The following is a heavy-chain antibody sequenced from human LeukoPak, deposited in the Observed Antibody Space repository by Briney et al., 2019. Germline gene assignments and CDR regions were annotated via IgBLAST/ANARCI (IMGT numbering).Heavy chain of an antibody. CDR1: GYTFTGYY. V-gene: IGHV1-2*02. CDR3: ARALRGVGAFDI. J-gene: IGHJ3*02. CDR2: INPNSGGT. D-gene: IGHD3-10*01. Sequence: GASVKVSCKASGYTFTGYYMHWVRQAPGQGLEWMGWINPNSGGTSYAQKFQGRVTMTRDTSVTTAYMELSRLRSDDTAVYYCARALRGVGAFDIWGQGTMVTVSS.